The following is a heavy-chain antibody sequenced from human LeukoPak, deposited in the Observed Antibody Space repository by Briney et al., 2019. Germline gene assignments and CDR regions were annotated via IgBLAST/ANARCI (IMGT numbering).Heavy chain of an antibody. Sequence: SETLSLTCTVSGGSISSYYWSWIRQPPGKGLEWLGYIYYSGSTNCNPSLKSRVTISVDTAKNQFSLKLRSVTAADTAVYYCARGRGSYTGDYYYYGMDVWGQGTTVTVSS. CDR3: ARGRGSYTGDYYYYGMDV. CDR2: IYYSGST. CDR1: GGSISSYY. J-gene: IGHJ6*02. D-gene: IGHD1-26*01. V-gene: IGHV4-59*01.